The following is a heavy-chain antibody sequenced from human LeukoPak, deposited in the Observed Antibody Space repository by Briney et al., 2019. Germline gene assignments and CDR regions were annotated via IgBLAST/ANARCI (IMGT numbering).Heavy chain of an antibody. CDR3: ARHYGP. D-gene: IGHD3-10*01. J-gene: IGHJ5*02. Sequence: PSETLSLTCLVSGGSIYSSYWGWIRQPPGKGLEWIGSIYDSGSTYYNPSLKSRVTISVDTSKNQFSLKLNSVTAADTAVYYCARHYGPWGQGTLVTVSS. CDR2: IYDSGST. CDR1: GGSIYSSY. V-gene: IGHV4-39*01.